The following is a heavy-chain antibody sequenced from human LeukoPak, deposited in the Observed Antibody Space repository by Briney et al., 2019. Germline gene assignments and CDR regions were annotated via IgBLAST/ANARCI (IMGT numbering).Heavy chain of an antibody. D-gene: IGHD5-18*01. CDR2: VYYSGTT. V-gene: IGHV4-59*01. Sequence: SETLSLTCTVSGGSMSSYYWSWIRQPPGKGLEWIGYVYYSGTTNYDPSLRSRVTISVDTSKNQFSLKLSSVTAADTAVYYCARGGIQLWSNNWVDPWGQGILVTVSS. J-gene: IGHJ5*02. CDR1: GGSMSSYY. CDR3: ARGGIQLWSNNWVDP.